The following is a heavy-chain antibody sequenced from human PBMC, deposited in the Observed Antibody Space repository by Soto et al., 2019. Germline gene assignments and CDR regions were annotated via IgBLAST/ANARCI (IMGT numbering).Heavy chain of an antibody. CDR1: GDLFNNYA. Sequence: QGQLVQSVAEAKEPGSALNVAGKATGDLFNNYAFNWVRQAPGQGLARMGRIYPLFSTTNYAQKFQGRVTIGADELTTIVYLEVSSLDSEDTAMYYCAASSSVEAAGDFKVWGQGTLVTVSP. CDR2: IYPLFSTT. J-gene: IGHJ4*02. V-gene: IGHV1-69*01. D-gene: IGHD2-21*02. CDR3: AASSSVEAAGDFKV.